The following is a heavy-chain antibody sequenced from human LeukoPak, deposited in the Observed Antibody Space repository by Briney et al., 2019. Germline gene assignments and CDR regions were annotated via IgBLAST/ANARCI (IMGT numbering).Heavy chain of an antibody. Sequence: SETLSLTCTVSGGSINSSTYYWGWIRQPPGKGLEWIGSVYYTGSTYSNPSLKSRVTVSVDTSKNQFSLKLSSVTAADTAVYYCARNAWQWLPRWFDPWGQGTLVTVSS. V-gene: IGHV4-39*01. CDR1: GGSINSSTYY. J-gene: IGHJ5*02. CDR2: VYYTGST. CDR3: ARNAWQWLPRWFDP. D-gene: IGHD6-19*01.